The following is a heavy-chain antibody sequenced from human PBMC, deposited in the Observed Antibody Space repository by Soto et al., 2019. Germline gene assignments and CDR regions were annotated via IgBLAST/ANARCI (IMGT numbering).Heavy chain of an antibody. V-gene: IGHV4-34*01. CDR1: GGSFSGYY. D-gene: IGHD3-22*01. CDR3: ARGLSSPTYYYDSSGYGTYFDY. J-gene: IGHJ4*02. Sequence: SETLSLTCAVYGGSFSGYYWSWIRQPPGKGLEWIGEINHSGSTNYNPSLKSRVTISVDTSENQFSLKLSSVTAADTAVYYCARGLSSPTYYYDSSGYGTYFDYWGQGTLVTVSS. CDR2: INHSGST.